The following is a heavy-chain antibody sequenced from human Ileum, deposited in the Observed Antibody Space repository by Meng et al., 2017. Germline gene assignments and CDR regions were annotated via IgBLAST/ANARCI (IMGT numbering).Heavy chain of an antibody. CDR3: ARDAYYSVLTYYFDY. CDR1: RYTFTGYY. J-gene: IGHJ4*02. V-gene: IGHV1-2*02. Sequence: ASVKVSCKASRYTFTGYYMHWVRQAPGQGLEWMGWINPNSGGTNYAQKFQGRVTMTRDTSISTAYMELSRLRSDDTAVYYCARDAYYSVLTYYFDYWGQGTLVTVSS. D-gene: IGHD3-10*02. CDR2: INPNSGGT.